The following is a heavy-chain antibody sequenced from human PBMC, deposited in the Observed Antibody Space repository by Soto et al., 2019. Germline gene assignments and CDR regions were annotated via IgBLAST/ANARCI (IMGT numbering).Heavy chain of an antibody. Sequence: GGSLRLSCAASGFTFTSYGMHWVRQAPGKGLEWVAFISYDGSNTYYVDSVKGRFTVSRDNSKNTLYLEMNSLRIEDTAVFYCARGRFQTVTNLPEFDCWGQGTLVTVSS. CDR3: ARGRFQTVTNLPEFDC. V-gene: IGHV3-30*03. D-gene: IGHD4-17*01. J-gene: IGHJ4*02. CDR2: ISYDGSNT. CDR1: GFTFTSYG.